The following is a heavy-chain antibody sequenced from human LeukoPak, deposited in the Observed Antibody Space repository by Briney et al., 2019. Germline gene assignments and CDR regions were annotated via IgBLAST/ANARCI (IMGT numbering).Heavy chain of an antibody. V-gene: IGHV3-23*01. CDR1: GFTFSSYA. CDR3: AARGYCSSTSCLLEY. CDR2: ISGSGGST. J-gene: IGHJ4*02. Sequence: PGGSLRLSCAASGFTFSSYAMSWVRQAPGKGLEWVSAISGSGGSTYYADSVKGRFTISRDNSKNTMLLQMNSLRAEDTALYYCAARGYCSSTSCLLEYWGQGTLVTVSS. D-gene: IGHD2-2*01.